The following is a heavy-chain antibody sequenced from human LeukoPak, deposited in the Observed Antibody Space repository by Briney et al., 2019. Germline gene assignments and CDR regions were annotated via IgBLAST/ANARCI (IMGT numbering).Heavy chain of an antibody. CDR2: IYYSGST. Sequence: PSETLSLTCTVSGGSISSYYWSWIRQPPGKGLEWIGYIYYSGSTNYNPSLKSRVTISVDTSKNQFSLKLSSVTAADTAVYYCARAHGGSYSTPFDYWGQGTLVTVSS. V-gene: IGHV4-59*01. D-gene: IGHD1-26*01. CDR1: GGSISSYY. J-gene: IGHJ4*02. CDR3: ARAHGGSYSTPFDY.